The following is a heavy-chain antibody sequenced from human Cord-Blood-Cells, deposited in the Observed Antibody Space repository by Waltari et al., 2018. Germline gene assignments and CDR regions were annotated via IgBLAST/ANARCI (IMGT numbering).Heavy chain of an antibody. CDR3: ASWGGYDILTGYYAFDI. Sequence: QVQLVQSGAEVKKPGSSVQVSCKASGGTFSSYDISWVRQAPGQGLEWMGGIIPIFGTANYAQKFQGRVTITADESTSTAYMELSSLRSEDTAVYYCASWGGYDILTGYYAFDIWGQGTMVTVSS. D-gene: IGHD3-9*01. J-gene: IGHJ3*02. V-gene: IGHV1-69*01. CDR2: IIPIFGTA. CDR1: GGTFSSYD.